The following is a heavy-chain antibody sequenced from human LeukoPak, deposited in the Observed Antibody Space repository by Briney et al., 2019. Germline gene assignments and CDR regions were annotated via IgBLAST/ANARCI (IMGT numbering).Heavy chain of an antibody. J-gene: IGHJ3*02. CDR2: IYPNSGGT. CDR3: ARGIAVAPGDTFDI. D-gene: IGHD6-19*01. CDR1: VYTFTGYY. V-gene: IGHV1-2*02. Sequence: ASVKVSCKASVYTFTGYYIHWVRQAPGQGLEWMGWIYPNSGGTNYAQKFQGRVTMTRDTSISTGYMELSSLRSDDTAVYYCARGIAVAPGDTFDIWGQGTMVTVSS.